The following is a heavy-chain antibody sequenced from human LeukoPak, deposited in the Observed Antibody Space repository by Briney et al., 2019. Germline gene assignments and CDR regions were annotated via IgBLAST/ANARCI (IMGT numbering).Heavy chain of an antibody. CDR1: GGSLSGYY. CDR3: ARNSSPYYYYYYMDV. V-gene: IGHV4-34*01. D-gene: IGHD4-23*01. CDR2: INHSGST. Sequence: WEALSLTCAVYGGSLSGYYWSWIRQPPGKGLEWIGEINHSGSTNYNPSLKSRVTISVDTSKNQFSLKLSSVTAADTAVYYCARNSSPYYYYYYMDVWGKGTTVTVSS. J-gene: IGHJ6*03.